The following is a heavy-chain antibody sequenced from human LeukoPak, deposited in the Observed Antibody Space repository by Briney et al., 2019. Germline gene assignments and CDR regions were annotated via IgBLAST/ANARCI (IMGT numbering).Heavy chain of an antibody. J-gene: IGHJ3*02. V-gene: IGHV4-34*01. CDR3: ARGDGISDAFDI. CDR1: GGSFSVYY. CDR2: INHSGST. Sequence: SETLSLTCAVYGGSFSVYYWSWIRQPPGKGLEWIGEINHSGSTNYNPSLKSRVTISVDTSKNQFSLKLSSVTAADTAVYYCARGDGISDAFDIWGQGTMVTVSS. D-gene: IGHD3-3*02.